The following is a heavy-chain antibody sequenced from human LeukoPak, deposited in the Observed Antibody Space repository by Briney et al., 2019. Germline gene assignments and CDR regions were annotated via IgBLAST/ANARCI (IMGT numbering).Heavy chain of an antibody. V-gene: IGHV3-53*01. J-gene: IGHJ4*02. D-gene: IGHD3-10*01. CDR1: GFTVSSNY. Sequence: PGGSLRLSCAASGFTVSSNYMSWVRQAPGKGLEWVSVIYSGGSTYYADSVKGRFTISRDNSKNTLYLQMNSLRAEDTAVYYCARMVDGSGSRGYFDYWGQGTLVTVSS. CDR3: ARMVDGSGSRGYFDY. CDR2: IYSGGST.